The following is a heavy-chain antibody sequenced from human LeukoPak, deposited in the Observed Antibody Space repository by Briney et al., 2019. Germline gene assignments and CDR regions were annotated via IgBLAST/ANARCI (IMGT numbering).Heavy chain of an antibody. J-gene: IGHJ4*02. V-gene: IGHV3-9*01. CDR2: ISWNSGSI. Sequence: GRSLRLSCAASGFTFDDYAMHWVRQAPGKGLEWVSGISWNSGSIGYADSVKGRFTISRDNAKNSLYLQMNSLRAEDTALYYCAKDAQWLVEGYFDYWGQGTLVTVSS. D-gene: IGHD6-19*01. CDR1: GFTFDDYA. CDR3: AKDAQWLVEGYFDY.